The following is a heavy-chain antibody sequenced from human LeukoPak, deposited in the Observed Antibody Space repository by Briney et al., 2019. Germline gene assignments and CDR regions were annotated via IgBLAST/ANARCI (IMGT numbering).Heavy chain of an antibody. J-gene: IGHJ6*02. Sequence: ASVKVSCKASGYTFTSYGISWVRQAPGQGLEWMGWMNPNSGNTGYAQKFQGRVTMTRNTSISTAYMELSSLRSEDTAVYYCARDNYDSSGPHYYYYGMDVWGQGTTVTVSS. CDR1: GYTFTSYG. D-gene: IGHD3-22*01. V-gene: IGHV1-8*02. CDR2: MNPNSGNT. CDR3: ARDNYDSSGPHYYYYGMDV.